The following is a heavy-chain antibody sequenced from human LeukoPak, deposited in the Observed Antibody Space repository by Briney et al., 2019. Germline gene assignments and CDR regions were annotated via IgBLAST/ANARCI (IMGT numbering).Heavy chain of an antibody. J-gene: IGHJ3*02. CDR1: GFTFNSYW. D-gene: IGHD1-1*01. CDR3: ANEGNDLGAFEM. V-gene: IGHV3-7*01. CDR2: INQDGRHT. Sequence: PGGSLRLSCGASGFTFNSYWMHWVRQAPGKGPEWVANINQDGRHTYYVDSVRGRFTISRDNAKDSLYLQMNSLGAEDTAVYYCANEGNDLGAFEMWGQGTMVTISS.